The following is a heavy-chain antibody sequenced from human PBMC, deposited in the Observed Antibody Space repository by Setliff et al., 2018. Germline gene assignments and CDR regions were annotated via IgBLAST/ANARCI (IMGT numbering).Heavy chain of an antibody. Sequence: GASVKVSCKVSGYTLTELSMHWVRQAPGKGLEWMGGFDPEDGETIYAQKFQGRVTMTEDTSTDTAYMELSSLRSEDTAVYYCARSEGSSWLSSYYYYYGMDVWGQGTTVTVSS. V-gene: IGHV1-24*01. J-gene: IGHJ6*02. CDR2: FDPEDGET. CDR3: ARSEGSSWLSSYYYYYGMDV. D-gene: IGHD6-13*01. CDR1: GYTLTELS.